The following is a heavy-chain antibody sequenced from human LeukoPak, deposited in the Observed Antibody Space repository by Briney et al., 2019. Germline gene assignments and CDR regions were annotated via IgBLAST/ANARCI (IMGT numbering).Heavy chain of an antibody. V-gene: IGHV4-34*01. D-gene: IGHD3-10*01. CDR1: GGSFSGYY. Sequence: SETLSLTCAVYGGSFSGYYWSWIRQPPGKGLEWIGEINHSGSTNYNPSLKSRDTISVDTSKNQFSLKLSSVTAADTAVYYCARHSLPYGSGSSDYWGQGTLVTVSS. CDR2: INHSGST. J-gene: IGHJ4*02. CDR3: ARHSLPYGSGSSDY.